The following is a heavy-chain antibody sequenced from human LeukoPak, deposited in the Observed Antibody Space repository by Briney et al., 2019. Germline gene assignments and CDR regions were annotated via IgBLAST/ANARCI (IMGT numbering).Heavy chain of an antibody. CDR3: AKDRDILTGQNYFDY. CDR1: GFTFSSYA. Sequence: GRSLRLSCAASGFTFSSYAMDWVSQAPGKGLEWVAVISYDGSNKNYADLVKGRFTISRDNRKNRLYLQMNSLRPEDTAVYYCAKDRDILTGQNYFDYWGQGTLVIVSS. V-gene: IGHV3-30*04. D-gene: IGHD3-9*01. J-gene: IGHJ4*02. CDR2: ISYDGSNK.